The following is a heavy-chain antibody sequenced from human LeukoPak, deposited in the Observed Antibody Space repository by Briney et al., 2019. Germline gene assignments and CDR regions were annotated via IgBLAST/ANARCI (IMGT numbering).Heavy chain of an antibody. J-gene: IGHJ6*02. CDR3: ARGGTIFGVVISYYYGMDV. V-gene: IGHV4-34*01. CDR1: GGSISGGGYY. CDR2: INHSGST. Sequence: PSETLSLTCTVSGGSISGGGYYWSWIRQPPGKGLEWIGEINHSGSTNYNPSLKSRVTISVDTSKNQFSLKLSSVTAADTAVYYCARGGTIFGVVISYYYGMDVWGQGTTVTVSS. D-gene: IGHD3-3*01.